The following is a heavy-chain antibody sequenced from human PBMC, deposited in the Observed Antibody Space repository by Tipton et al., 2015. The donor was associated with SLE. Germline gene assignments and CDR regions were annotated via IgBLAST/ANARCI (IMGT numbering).Heavy chain of an antibody. CDR3: ARGPATVVTPDYFDY. D-gene: IGHD4-23*01. J-gene: IGHJ4*02. Sequence: TLSLTCAVSGYSISSGYYWGWIRQPPGKGLEWIGYIYTSGSTNYNPSLKSRVTISVDTSKNQFSLKLSSVTAADTAVYYCARGPATVVTPDYFDYWGQGTLVTVSS. V-gene: IGHV4-38-2*01. CDR2: IYTSGST. CDR1: GYSISSGYY.